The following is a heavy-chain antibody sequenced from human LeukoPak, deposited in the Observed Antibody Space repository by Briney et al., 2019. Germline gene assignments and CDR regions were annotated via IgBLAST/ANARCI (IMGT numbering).Heavy chain of an antibody. Sequence: PSETLSLTCTVSGGSMINSHYWGWIRQSPGKGLEWIGSIYYSGSTYYNPSLKSRVTISVDTSKSQFSLELRSMTAADTAIYYCARNMTAVSRLDVFDIWGLGTMVTVSS. CDR1: GGSMINSHY. V-gene: IGHV4-39*01. D-gene: IGHD4-17*01. CDR3: ARNMTAVSRLDVFDI. J-gene: IGHJ3*02. CDR2: IYYSGST.